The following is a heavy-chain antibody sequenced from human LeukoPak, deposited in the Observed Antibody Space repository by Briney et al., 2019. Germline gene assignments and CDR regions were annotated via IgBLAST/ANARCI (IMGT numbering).Heavy chain of an antibody. CDR2: INHSGST. CDR1: GGSISSYY. J-gene: IGHJ5*02. D-gene: IGHD2-2*01. Sequence: PSETLSLTCTVSGGSISSYYWSWIRQPAGKGLEWIGEINHSGSTNYNPSLKSRVTISVDTSKNQFSLKLSSVTAADTAVYYCARGRGGSTSYFNWFDPWGQGTLVTVSS. CDR3: ARGRGGSTSYFNWFDP. V-gene: IGHV4-34*01.